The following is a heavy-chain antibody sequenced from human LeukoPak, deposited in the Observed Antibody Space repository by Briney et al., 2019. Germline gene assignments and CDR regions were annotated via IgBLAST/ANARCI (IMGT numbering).Heavy chain of an antibody. J-gene: IGHJ4*02. CDR1: GASISGSSYY. CDR3: ARHDWKY. Sequence: SETLSLTCTVSGASISGSSYYWGWIRQSPGKGLEWIGSIYYSGITSQNPSLKSRVNISVDTSKNQFSLKLSSVTAADTAVYYCARHDWKYWGQGFLVTVSS. CDR2: IYYSGIT. V-gene: IGHV4-39*01. D-gene: IGHD1-1*01.